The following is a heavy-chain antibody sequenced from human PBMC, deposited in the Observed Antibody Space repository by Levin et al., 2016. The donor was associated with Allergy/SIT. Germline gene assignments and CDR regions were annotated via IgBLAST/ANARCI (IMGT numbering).Heavy chain of an antibody. CDR2: INPNSGGT. V-gene: IGHV1-2*04. J-gene: IGHJ6*02. CDR3: ARDCSPYYYYYGMDV. D-gene: IGHD3-10*02. Sequence: WVRQAPGQGLEWMGWINPNSGGTNYAQKFQGWVTMTRDTSISTAYMELSRLRSDDTAVYYCARDCSPYYYYYGMDVWGQGTTVTVSS.